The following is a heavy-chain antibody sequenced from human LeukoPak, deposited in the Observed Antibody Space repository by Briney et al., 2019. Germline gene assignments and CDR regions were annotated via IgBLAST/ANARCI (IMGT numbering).Heavy chain of an antibody. J-gene: IGHJ3*01. Sequence: HLETLPLTCTVSGGSLSGHYWSWIRQPPGKRLEWIGHVSYTGRTKYNPSLQSRVTISIDTSKSQFSLKLTSVTSADTAVYSCARLLDNDISGDPDTFDVWGQGTTVIVSS. V-gene: IGHV4-59*11. CDR3: ARLLDNDISGDPDTFDV. CDR2: VSYTGRT. D-gene: IGHD3-22*01. CDR1: GGSLSGHY.